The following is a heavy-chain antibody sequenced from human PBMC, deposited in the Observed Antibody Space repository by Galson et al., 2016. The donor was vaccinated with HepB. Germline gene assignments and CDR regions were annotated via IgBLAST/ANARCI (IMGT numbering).Heavy chain of an antibody. CDR2: MYYNGST. Sequence: TLSLTCTVSGGSISSGGYYWNWIRQHPGKGLEWIGYMYYNGSTYYNPSLKSQVTMSVDTSQNQFSLRLSSVTAADTAVYYCARGRYYFGDYRYFDYWGPGTLVTVSS. V-gene: IGHV4-31*01. J-gene: IGHJ4*02. CDR3: ARGRYYFGDYRYFDY. D-gene: IGHD4-17*01. CDR1: GGSISSGGYY.